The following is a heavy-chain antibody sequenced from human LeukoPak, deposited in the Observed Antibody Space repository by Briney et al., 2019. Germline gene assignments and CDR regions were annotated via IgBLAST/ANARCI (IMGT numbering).Heavy chain of an antibody. CDR3: ASYGDPAGGLDYFDY. CDR1: GYSFTSYW. CDR2: IYPGDSDT. Sequence: GESLKISCKGSGYSFTSYWIGWVLQMPGKGLEWMVIIYPGDSDTRYSPSFQGQVTISADKSISTAYLQWSSLKASDTAMYYCASYGDPAGGLDYFDYWGQGTLVTVSS. V-gene: IGHV5-51*01. J-gene: IGHJ4*02. D-gene: IGHD4-17*01.